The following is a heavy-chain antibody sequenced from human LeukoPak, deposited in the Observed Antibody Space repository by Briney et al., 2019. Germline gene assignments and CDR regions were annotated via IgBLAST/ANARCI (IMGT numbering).Heavy chain of an antibody. J-gene: IGHJ4*02. CDR1: GGSISSYY. CDR3: ASAPYDSSGYYFTGFDC. CDR2: IYYSGST. V-gene: IGHV4-59*01. Sequence: SETLSLTCTVSGGSISSYYWSWIRQPPGKGLEWIGYIYYSGSTNYDPSLKSRVTISVDTSKNQFSLKLSSVTAADTAVYYCASAPYDSSGYYFTGFDCWGQGTLVTVSS. D-gene: IGHD3-22*01.